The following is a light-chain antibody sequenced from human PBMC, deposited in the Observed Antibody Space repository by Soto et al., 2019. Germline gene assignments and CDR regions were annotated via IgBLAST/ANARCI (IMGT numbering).Light chain of an antibody. J-gene: IGLJ1*01. CDR3: CSYAGSPRYV. CDR2: DVS. V-gene: IGLV2-11*01. Sequence: QSALTQPRSVSGSPGQSVTISCTGTSSDVGGYNYVSWYQQHPGKAPKVMIYDVSERPSGVPDRFSGSKSGNTASLTISGLQAEDEADYYCCSYAGSPRYVFGNGTKLTVL. CDR1: SSDVGGYNY.